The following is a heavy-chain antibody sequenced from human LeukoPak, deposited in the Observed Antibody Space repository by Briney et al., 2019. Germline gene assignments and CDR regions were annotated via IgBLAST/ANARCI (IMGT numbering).Heavy chain of an antibody. V-gene: IGHV3-9*01. D-gene: IGHD3-22*01. CDR2: ISWNSGSI. Sequence: GGSLRLSCAASGFTFDDYAMHWVRQAPGKGLEWVPGISWNSGSIGYADSVKGRFTISGDNAKNSLYLQMNSLRAEDTALYYCAKSMDSSGYDYWGQGTLVTVSS. CDR1: GFTFDDYA. CDR3: AKSMDSSGYDY. J-gene: IGHJ4*02.